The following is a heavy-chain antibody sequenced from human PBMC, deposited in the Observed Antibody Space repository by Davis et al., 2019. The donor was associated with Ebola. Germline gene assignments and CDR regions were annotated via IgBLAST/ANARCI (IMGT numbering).Heavy chain of an antibody. CDR3: ARDGSRSLHQGPIGLPPGTLLQEHL. CDR2: IYYSGST. D-gene: IGHD1-26*01. V-gene: IGHV4-61*01. Sequence: SETLSLTCTVSGGSVSSGSYYWSWIRQPPGKGLEWIGYIYYSGSTYYNPSLKSRVTISVDTSKNQFSLKLSSVTAADTAVYYCARDGSRSLHQGPIGLPPGTLLQEHLWG. J-gene: IGHJ6*01. CDR1: GGSVSSGSYY.